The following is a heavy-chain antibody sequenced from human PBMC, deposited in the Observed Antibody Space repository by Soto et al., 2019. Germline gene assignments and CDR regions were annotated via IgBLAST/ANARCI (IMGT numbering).Heavy chain of an antibody. V-gene: IGHV3-64D*06. CDR1: GFSFSNYI. D-gene: IGHD6-6*01. CDR3: VKEQSIEARPDY. CDR2: INDNGDRT. J-gene: IGHJ4*02. Sequence: PGGSLRLSCSASGFSFSNYIMHWVRQAPGKGLEYISAINDNGDRTYYADSVKGRFTISRDNSKNTLFLQMSSLRVGDTAVYYCVKEQSIEARPDYWGQGTLVTVSS.